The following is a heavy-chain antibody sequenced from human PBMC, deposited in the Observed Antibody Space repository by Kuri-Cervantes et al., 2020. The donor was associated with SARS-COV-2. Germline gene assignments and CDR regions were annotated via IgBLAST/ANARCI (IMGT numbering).Heavy chain of an antibody. J-gene: IGHJ4*02. Sequence: ASVKVSCKVSGYTLTELSMHWVRQAPGKGLKWMGGFDPEDGETIYAQKFQGRVTMTRDTSISTAYMELSRLRSDDMAVYYCARDDGKPTYYYGSGSYRYWGQGTLVTVSS. V-gene: IGHV1-24*01. CDR3: ARDDGKPTYYYGSGSYRY. CDR2: FDPEDGET. CDR1: GYTLTELS. D-gene: IGHD3-10*01.